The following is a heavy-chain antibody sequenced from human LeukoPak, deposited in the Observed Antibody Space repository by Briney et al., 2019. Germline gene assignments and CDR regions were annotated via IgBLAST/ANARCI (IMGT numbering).Heavy chain of an antibody. CDR3: ARLLWSHYFDY. CDR2: IYYSGST. J-gene: IGHJ4*02. D-gene: IGHD3-3*01. V-gene: IGHV4-39*01. CDR1: GGSIGSSSYY. Sequence: PSETLSLTCTVSGGSIGSSSYYWGWIRQPPGKGLEWIGSIYYSGSTYYNPSLKSRVTISVDTSKNQFSLKLSSVTAADTAVYYCARLLWSHYFDYWGQGTLVTVSS.